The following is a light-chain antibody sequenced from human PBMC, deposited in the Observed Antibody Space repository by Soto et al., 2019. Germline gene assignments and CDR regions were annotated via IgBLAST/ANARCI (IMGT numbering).Light chain of an antibody. CDR1: QSISTY. J-gene: IGKJ1*01. V-gene: IGKV1-5*03. CDR2: KAS. CDR3: QHYNSYSEA. Sequence: DIQMTQSPTSLSASVGDRVTITCRASQSISTYLSWYQQKPGKAPKLLIYKASTLKGGVPSRFSGSGSGTEFTLTISSLQPDDFATYYCQHYNSYSEAFGQGTKVDIK.